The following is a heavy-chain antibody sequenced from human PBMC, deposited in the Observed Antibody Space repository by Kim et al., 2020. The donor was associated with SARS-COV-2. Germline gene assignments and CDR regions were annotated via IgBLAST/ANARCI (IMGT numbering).Heavy chain of an antibody. CDR1: GFTFSNAW. V-gene: IGHV3-15*01. J-gene: IGHJ6*02. CDR3: TTASPEYYYYGMDV. CDR2: IKSKTDGGTT. Sequence: GGSLRLSCAASGFTFSNAWMSWVRQAPGKGLEWVGRIKSKTDGGTTDYAAPVKGRFTISSDDSKNTLYLQMNSLKTEDTAVYYCTTASPEYYYYGMDVWGQGTTVTVSS.